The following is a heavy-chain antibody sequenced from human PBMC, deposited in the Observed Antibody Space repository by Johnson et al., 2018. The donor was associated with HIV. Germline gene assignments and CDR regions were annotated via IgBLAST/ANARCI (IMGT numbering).Heavy chain of an antibody. D-gene: IGHD3-16*01. CDR3: AKVMTASSVNSFGGVIDASDI. CDR2: ISYDGSNK. CDR1: GFTFSSYA. Sequence: HVQLVESGGGVVQPGRSLRLSCAASGFTFSSYALHWVRQAPCKGLQWVAVISYDGSNKYYADSVKGRFTISRDNSKNTLHLQMNSLRAADTAGYYCAKVMTASSVNSFGGVIDASDIWGQGTMVTVS. V-gene: IGHV3-30-3*01. J-gene: IGHJ3*02.